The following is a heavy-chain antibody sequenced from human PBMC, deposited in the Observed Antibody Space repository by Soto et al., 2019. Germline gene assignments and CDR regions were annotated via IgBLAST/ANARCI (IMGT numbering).Heavy chain of an antibody. CDR2: IGADGDT. J-gene: IGHJ6*02. CDR1: GFSFSSYD. CDR3: AKARLDYYYGMDV. Sequence: EVQLVESGGGLVQTGGSLRLSCEGSGFSFSSYDMHWVRQAAGKRLEWVAAIGADGDTYYSDSVKGRLTISRENTKNSLDLQMNSLRTGDTGVYHCAKARLDYYYGMDVWGQGTMVTVSS. V-gene: IGHV3-13*01.